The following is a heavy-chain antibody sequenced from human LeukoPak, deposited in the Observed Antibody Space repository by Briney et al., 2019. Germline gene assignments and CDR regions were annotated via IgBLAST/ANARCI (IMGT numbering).Heavy chain of an antibody. V-gene: IGHV3-23*01. Sequence: GGSLRLSCAASGFTFSSYAMSWVRQAPGKGLEWVSAISGSGGSTYYADSVKGRFTISRDNSKNTLYLQMNSLRAEDTAVYYCVRSSSGSYGRYRGQGTLVTVSS. D-gene: IGHD6-19*01. CDR2: ISGSGGST. CDR1: GFTFSSYA. J-gene: IGHJ4*02. CDR3: VRSSSGSYGRY.